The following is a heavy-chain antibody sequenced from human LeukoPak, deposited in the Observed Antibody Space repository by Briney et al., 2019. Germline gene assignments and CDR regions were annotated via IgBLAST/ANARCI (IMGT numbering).Heavy chain of an antibody. V-gene: IGHV1-18*01. CDR1: RGTFSSYA. D-gene: IGHD3-10*01. CDR2: ISVYNGNT. J-gene: IGHJ4*02. Sequence: GASVKVSCKASRGTFSSYAISWVRQAPGQGLEWMGWISVYNGNTNYAQKLQGRLTLTTDTSTSSAYMELRSLRSDDTAMYYCARDRSGPFDSWGQGTLVTVSS. CDR3: ARDRSGPFDS.